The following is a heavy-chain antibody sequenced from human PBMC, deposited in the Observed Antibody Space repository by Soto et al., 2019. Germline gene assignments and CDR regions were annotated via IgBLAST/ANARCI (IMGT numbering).Heavy chain of an antibody. CDR1: GGSISSGGYS. V-gene: IGHV4-30-2*01. Sequence: PSETLSLTCAVSGGSISSGGYSWSWIRQPPGKGLEWIGYIYHSGSTYYNPSLKSRVTISVDRSKNQFSLKLSSVTAADTAVYYCAKDGDEAAAGYYFDYWGQGTPVTVSS. J-gene: IGHJ4*02. CDR2: IYHSGST. D-gene: IGHD6-13*01. CDR3: AKDGDEAAAGYYFDY.